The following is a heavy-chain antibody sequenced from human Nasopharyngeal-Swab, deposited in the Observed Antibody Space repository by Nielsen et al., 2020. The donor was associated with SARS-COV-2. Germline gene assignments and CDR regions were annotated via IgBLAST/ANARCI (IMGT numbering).Heavy chain of an antibody. CDR2: TYYRSKWYN. D-gene: IGHD1-26*01. Sequence: SQTLSLPCATSGDSVSSNSAAWDWIRQSPSRGLEWLGRTYYRSKWYNDYAVSVKSRITINPDTSKNQFSLQLNSVNPEDTAVYYFARDLGKWEPQAGFDYWGQGTLVTVSS. CDR3: ARDLGKWEPQAGFDY. J-gene: IGHJ4*02. CDR1: GDSVSSNSAA. V-gene: IGHV6-1*01.